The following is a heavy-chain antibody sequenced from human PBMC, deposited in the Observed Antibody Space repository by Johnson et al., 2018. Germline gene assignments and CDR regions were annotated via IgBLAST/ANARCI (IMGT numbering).Heavy chain of an antibody. Sequence: QVQLVQSGAEVKKPGASVKVSCTASGYTFTSYDINWVRQATGQGLEGMGWMNPNSGDTGFAQKFQGRVTMTRKTSIKTAYMELSSLRPEDTAVFYCARDRVVTRGFDVWGQGTMVTVSS. J-gene: IGHJ3*01. D-gene: IGHD3-3*01. CDR1: GYTFTSYD. CDR3: ARDRVVTRGFDV. V-gene: IGHV1-8*01. CDR2: MNPNSGDT.